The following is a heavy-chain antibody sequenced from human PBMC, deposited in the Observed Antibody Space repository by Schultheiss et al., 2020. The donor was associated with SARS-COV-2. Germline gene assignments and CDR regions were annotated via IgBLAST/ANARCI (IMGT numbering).Heavy chain of an antibody. V-gene: IGHV3-48*04. CDR3: AKDAPLFRTYYYYYMDV. J-gene: IGHJ6*03. CDR2: ISSSGSTI. CDR1: GFTLGTYW. Sequence: GGSLRLSCAASGFTLGTYWMHWVRQTPGKGLVWVSSISSSGSTIYYADSVKGRFTISRDNAKNSLYLQMNSLRAEDTAVYYCAKDAPLFRTYYYYYMDVWGKGTTVTVSS.